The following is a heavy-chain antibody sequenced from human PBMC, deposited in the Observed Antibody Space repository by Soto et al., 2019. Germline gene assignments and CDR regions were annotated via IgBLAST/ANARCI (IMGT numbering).Heavy chain of an antibody. V-gene: IGHV2-5*01. CDR1: GFSLSTSGVG. J-gene: IGHJ5*01. CDR2: IYWNDDE. Sequence: QITLKESGPTLVKPTQTLTLTCTFSGFSLSTSGVGVGWIRQPPGKALEWLALIYWNDDERYSPSLKSRLTITKDTSKNQVVLTMTNMDPVDTATYYCAHSREAERGYCDSTSCLNWFDSWGQGTRVTVSS. D-gene: IGHD2-2*01. CDR3: AHSREAERGYCDSTSCLNWFDS.